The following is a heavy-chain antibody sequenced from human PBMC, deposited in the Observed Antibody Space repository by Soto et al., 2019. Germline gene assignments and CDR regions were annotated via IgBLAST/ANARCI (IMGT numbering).Heavy chain of an antibody. Sequence: SETLSLTCTVSGGSISSYYWSWIRQPPGKGLEWIGYIYYSGSTNYNPSLKSRVTISVDTSKNQFSLKLSSVTAADTAVYYCARDSGIAPPYYYMDVWGKGTTVTVSS. V-gene: IGHV4-59*01. CDR2: IYYSGST. CDR1: GGSISSYY. CDR3: ARDSGIAPPYYYMDV. D-gene: IGHD6-13*01. J-gene: IGHJ6*03.